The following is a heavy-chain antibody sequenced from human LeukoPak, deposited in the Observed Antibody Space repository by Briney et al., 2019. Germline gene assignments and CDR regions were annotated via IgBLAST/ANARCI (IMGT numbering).Heavy chain of an antibody. D-gene: IGHD4/OR15-4a*01. V-gene: IGHV1-2*02. CDR2: INPNSGDT. CDR1: GYTFTGYH. CDR3: AVNYVYGDHAHRNPGAYYYMDV. Sequence: ASVKVSCKASGYTFTGYHMHWVRQGPGQGLEWMGWINPNSGDTNYAQKFQGRVTMTRDTSISTAYMELSWLRSDDTAVYYCAVNYVYGDHAHRNPGAYYYMDVWGKGTTVTVSS. J-gene: IGHJ6*03.